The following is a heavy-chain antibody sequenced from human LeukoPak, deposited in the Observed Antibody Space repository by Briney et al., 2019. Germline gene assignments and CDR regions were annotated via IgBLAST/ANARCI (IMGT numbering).Heavy chain of an antibody. CDR1: GFTFDDYA. Sequence: GGSLRLPCATSGFTFDDYAMHWVRQARGKGLQWVALITWDGGATYYADSVKGRFTISRDNSKNSVYLEMNRLKPEDTALYYCANDKSDSAWIDYGGQGTLVTVSS. CDR2: ITWDGGAT. CDR3: ANDKSDSAWIDY. V-gene: IGHV3-43D*03. D-gene: IGHD6-19*01. J-gene: IGHJ4*02.